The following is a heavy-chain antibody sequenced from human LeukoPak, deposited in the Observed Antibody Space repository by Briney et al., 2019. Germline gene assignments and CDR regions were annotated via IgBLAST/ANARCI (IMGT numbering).Heavy chain of an antibody. J-gene: IGHJ3*02. Sequence: PGGSLRLSCAASGFTVSSNYMSWVRQAPGKGLEWVSVIYGGGTTYYADSVKGRFTISRDNSKNTLSLQMNSLRAEDTAVYYCAREAVLVGATTYRVDAFGIWGQGTMVTVSS. D-gene: IGHD1-26*01. CDR3: AREAVLVGATTYRVDAFGI. CDR2: IYGGGTT. CDR1: GFTVSSNY. V-gene: IGHV3-66*01.